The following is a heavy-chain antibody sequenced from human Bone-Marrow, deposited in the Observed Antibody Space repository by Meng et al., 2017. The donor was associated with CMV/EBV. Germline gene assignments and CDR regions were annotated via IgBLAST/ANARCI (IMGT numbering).Heavy chain of an antibody. V-gene: IGHV3-74*01. CDR2: INSDGSST. CDR3: ARDLSRIVVVPAAIPPYYYYGMDV. J-gene: IGHJ6*02. CDR1: GFTVSSNY. Sequence: GESLKISCAASGFTVSSNYMSWVRQAPGKGLVWVSRINSDGSSTSYADSVKGRFTISRDNAKNTLYLQMNSLRAEDTAVYYCARDLSRIVVVPAAIPPYYYYGMDVWGQGTTVTVSS. D-gene: IGHD2-2*02.